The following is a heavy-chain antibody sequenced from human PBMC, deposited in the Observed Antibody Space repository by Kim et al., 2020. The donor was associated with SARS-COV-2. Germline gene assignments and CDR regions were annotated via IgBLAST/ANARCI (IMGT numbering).Heavy chain of an antibody. D-gene: IGHD4-17*01. Sequence: SETLSLTCTVSGGSISSGSYYWSWIRQPAGKGLEWIGRIYTSGSTYYNPSLKSRVTISVDTSKNQFSLKLSSVTAAGTAVHYCARTPGDYGDYGFHFQRWGQGTLVTVSS. V-gene: IGHV4-61*02. CDR3: ARTPGDYGDYGFHFQR. J-gene: IGHJ1*01. CDR1: GGSISSGSYY. CDR2: IYTSGST.